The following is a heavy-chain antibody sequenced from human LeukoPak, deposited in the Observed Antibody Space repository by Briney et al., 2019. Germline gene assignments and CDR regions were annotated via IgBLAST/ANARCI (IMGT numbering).Heavy chain of an antibody. D-gene: IGHD1-26*01. CDR1: GFTFSSYA. V-gene: IGHV3-30-3*01. J-gene: IGHJ4*02. Sequence: GRSLRLSCAASGFTFSSYAMHWVRQAPGKGLEWVAVISYDGSNKYYADSVKGRFTISRDNSKNTLYLQMNSLRAEDTAVYYCAKEDSGSYYTSFDYWGQGTLVTVSS. CDR3: AKEDSGSYYTSFDY. CDR2: ISYDGSNK.